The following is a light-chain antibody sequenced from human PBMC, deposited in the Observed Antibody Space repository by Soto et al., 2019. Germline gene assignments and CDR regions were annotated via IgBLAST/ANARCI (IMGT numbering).Light chain of an antibody. CDR1: SSNIGSNT. CDR2: TYD. CDR3: ATWDGRLNGWV. J-gene: IGLJ3*02. Sequence: QAVVTQPPSASGTPGQRVTISCSGSSSNIGSNTLSWFQQLPGMAPKLLIYTYDQRPSGVPDRFSGSRSGTSASLAISGLQSEDEADYYCATWDGRLNGWVFGGGTKLTVL. V-gene: IGLV1-44*01.